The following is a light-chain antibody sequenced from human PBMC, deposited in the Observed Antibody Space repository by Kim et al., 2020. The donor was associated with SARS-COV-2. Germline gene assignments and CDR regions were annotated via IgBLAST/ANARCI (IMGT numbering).Light chain of an antibody. CDR2: GAT. V-gene: IGKV3-20*01. Sequence: PGEKATVSRRPSERVSGSDFAWSQKKPGQAPRLLIYGATRRASSIPDRYSGSGSGTDYTLTISRLDPDDFAVYYCQQYGRLPQRTFGQGAKVDIK. J-gene: IGKJ1*01. CDR1: ERVSGSD. CDR3: QQYGRLPQRT.